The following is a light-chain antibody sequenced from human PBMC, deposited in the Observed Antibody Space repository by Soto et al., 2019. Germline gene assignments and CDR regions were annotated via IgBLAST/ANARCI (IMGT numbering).Light chain of an antibody. CDR2: KAS. J-gene: IGKJ4*01. V-gene: IGKV1-5*03. CDR1: QTISSW. CDR3: QQYNTYSLT. Sequence: DIQMTQSPSTLSGSVGDRVTITCRASQTISSWLAWYQQKPGKAPKLLIYKASTLKSGVPSRFRVVGSGTEFTLTISSLQPDYFASYHCQQYNTYSLTVGGGTNVDIK.